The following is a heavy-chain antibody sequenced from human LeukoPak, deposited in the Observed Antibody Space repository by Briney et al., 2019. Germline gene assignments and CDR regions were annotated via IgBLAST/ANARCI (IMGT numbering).Heavy chain of an antibody. D-gene: IGHD6-13*01. CDR2: IYYSGST. CDR3: ARVTAATGTY. J-gene: IGHJ4*02. CDR1: GGSISSSSYY. Sequence: PSETLSLTCTVSGGSISSSSYYWGWIRRPPGKGLEWIGSIYYSGSTYYNPSLKSRVTISVDTSKNQFSLKLSSVTAADTAVYYCARVTAATGTYWGQGTLVTVSS. V-gene: IGHV4-39*07.